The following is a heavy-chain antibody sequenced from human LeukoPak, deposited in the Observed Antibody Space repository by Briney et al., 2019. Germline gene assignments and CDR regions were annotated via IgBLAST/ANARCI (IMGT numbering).Heavy chain of an antibody. J-gene: IGHJ4*02. CDR2: IYHSGST. CDR3: ARGYYYDSSGYSLEDY. CDR1: GGSFSDYC. Sequence: SETLSLTCAVYGGSFSDYCWSWIRQTPGKGLEWIGYIYHSGSTYYNPSLKSRVTISVDRSKNQFSLKLSSVTAADTAVYYCARGYYYDSSGYSLEDYWGQGTLVTVSS. D-gene: IGHD3-22*01. V-gene: IGHV4-34*01.